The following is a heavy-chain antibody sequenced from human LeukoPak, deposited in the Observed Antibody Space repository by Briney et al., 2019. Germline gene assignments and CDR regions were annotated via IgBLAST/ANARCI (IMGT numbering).Heavy chain of an antibody. D-gene: IGHD3-3*01. CDR3: AKGRTVFGVVTPLAFDP. CDR2: ISSSGSTM. Sequence: GGSLRLSCAASGFTFSDYYMSWIRQAPGKGLEWVSYISSSGSTMYYADSVKGRFTISRDNAKNSLYLQMNSLRAEDTAVYYCAKGRTVFGVVTPLAFDPWGQGTLVTVSS. J-gene: IGHJ5*02. V-gene: IGHV3-11*04. CDR1: GFTFSDYY.